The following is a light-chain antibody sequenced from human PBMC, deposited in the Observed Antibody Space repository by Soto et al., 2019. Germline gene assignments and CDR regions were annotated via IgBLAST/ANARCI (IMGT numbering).Light chain of an antibody. CDR3: QQYNTFSFT. J-gene: IGKJ2*01. CDR1: RAISDW. CDR2: RAS. Sequence: DIQMTQSPSTLSASLGDSVTITCRDSRAISDWLAWYQQRPGKAPKLLIYRASRLESGVPSRFSGSGSGTEFTLTISGLQPDDFATYYCQQYNTFSFTFGQGTKLEI. V-gene: IGKV1-5*03.